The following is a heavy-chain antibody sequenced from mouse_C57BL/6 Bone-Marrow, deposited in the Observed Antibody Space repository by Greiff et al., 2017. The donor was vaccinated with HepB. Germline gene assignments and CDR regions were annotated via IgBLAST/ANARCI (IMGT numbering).Heavy chain of an antibody. D-gene: IGHD1-1*01. CDR3: ARLIYYGYYFDY. CDR2: INPSTGGT. CDR1: GYSFTGYY. V-gene: IGHV1-42*01. J-gene: IGHJ2*01. Sequence: VQLKESGPELVKPGASVKISCKASGYSFTGYYMNWVKQSPEKSLEWIGEINPSTGGTTYNQKFKAKATLTVDKSSSTAYMQLKSLTSEDSAVYYCARLIYYGYYFDYWGQGTTLTVSS.